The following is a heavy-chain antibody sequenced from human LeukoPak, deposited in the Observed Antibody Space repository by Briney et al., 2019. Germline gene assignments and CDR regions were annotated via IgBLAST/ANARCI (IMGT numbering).Heavy chain of an antibody. J-gene: IGHJ4*02. V-gene: IGHV4-30-2*01. Sequence: SETLSLTCAVSGGSISSGGYSWSWIRQPPGKGLEWIGYIYHSGSTYYNPSLKSRVTISVDRFKNQFSLKLSSVTAADTAVYYCARDNGIQLWLFDYWGQGTLVTVSS. CDR3: ARDNGIQLWLFDY. D-gene: IGHD5-18*01. CDR1: GGSISSGGYS. CDR2: IYHSGST.